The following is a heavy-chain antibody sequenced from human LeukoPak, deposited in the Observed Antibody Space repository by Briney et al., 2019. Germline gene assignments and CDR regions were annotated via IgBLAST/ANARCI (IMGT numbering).Heavy chain of an antibody. CDR3: AKVSGYSGYALTDY. CDR1: GFTFSSYA. Sequence: GGSLRLSCAASGFTFSSYAMSWVRQAPGKGLEWVSAISGSGGSTYYADSVKGRFTISRDNSKNTLYLQMNSLRAEDTAVYYCAKVSGYSGYALTDYWGQGTLVTVSS. D-gene: IGHD5-12*01. V-gene: IGHV3-23*01. CDR2: ISGSGGST. J-gene: IGHJ4*02.